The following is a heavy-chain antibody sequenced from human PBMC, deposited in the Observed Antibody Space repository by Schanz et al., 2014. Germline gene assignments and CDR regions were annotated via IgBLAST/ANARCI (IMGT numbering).Heavy chain of an antibody. J-gene: IGHJ3*02. CDR2: VSRSTPDI. D-gene: IGHD3-10*01. CDR3: AKGRFGELRAFDI. CDR1: GFTFSSYS. Sequence: EVQLVESGGGLVQPGGSLRLSCTASGFTFSSYSMNWVRQAPGKGLEWVSYVSRSTPDIYYADSVKGRFTMSRDNAKNSVFLQMNRLRAENTAVYDCAKGRFGELRAFDIWGQGTMVTVSS. V-gene: IGHV3-48*01.